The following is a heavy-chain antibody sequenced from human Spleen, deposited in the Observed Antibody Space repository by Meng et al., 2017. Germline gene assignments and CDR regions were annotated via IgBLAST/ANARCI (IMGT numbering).Heavy chain of an antibody. CDR1: GFTFDDYA. Sequence: GESLKISCAASGFTFDDYAMHWVRQAPGKGLEWVGRIKSKTDGGTTDYAAPVKGRFTISRDDSKKTLYLQMNSLKSEDTAVYYCTPNWGYWGQGTLVTVSS. D-gene: IGHD3-16*01. V-gene: IGHV3-15*01. J-gene: IGHJ4*02. CDR3: TPNWGY. CDR2: IKSKTDGGTT.